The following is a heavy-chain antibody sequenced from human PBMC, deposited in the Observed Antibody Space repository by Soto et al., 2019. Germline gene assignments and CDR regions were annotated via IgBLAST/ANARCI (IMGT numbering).Heavy chain of an antibody. CDR1: GFTFSSYA. CDR2: ISGSGGST. Sequence: PGGSLRLSCAASGFTFSSYAMSWVRRAPGKGLEWVSAISGSGGSTYYADSVKGRFTISRDNSKNTLYLQMNSLRAEDTAVYYCAGVPAAMSAFDIWGQGTMVTVSS. J-gene: IGHJ3*02. CDR3: AGVPAAMSAFDI. V-gene: IGHV3-23*01. D-gene: IGHD2-2*01.